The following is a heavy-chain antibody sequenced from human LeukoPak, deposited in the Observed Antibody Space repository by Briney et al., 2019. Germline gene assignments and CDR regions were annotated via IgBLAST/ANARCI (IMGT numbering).Heavy chain of an antibody. CDR3: ASSNRYDILTGYFSNNWFDP. CDR1: GYTFTSYE. D-gene: IGHD3-9*01. V-gene: IGHV1-8*01. J-gene: IGHJ5*02. CDR2: MNPNSGNT. Sequence: VASVKVSCKASGYTFTSYEINWVRQAPGGGLEWMGWMNPNSGNTGYAQKFQGRVTMTRNTSISTAYMELSSLRSEDTAVYYCASSNRYDILTGYFSNNWFDPWGQGTLVTVSS.